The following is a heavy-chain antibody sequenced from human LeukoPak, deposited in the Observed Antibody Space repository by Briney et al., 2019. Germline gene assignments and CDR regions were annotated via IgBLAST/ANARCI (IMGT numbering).Heavy chain of an antibody. D-gene: IGHD2-2*01. CDR2: ISPYNDNP. J-gene: IGHJ3*02. CDR3: ARDIGYCSSTSCYLLGLLGAFDI. V-gene: IGHV1-18*01. Sequence: ASVKVSCKASGYTFTSYGISWVRQAPGQGLEWMGWISPYNDNPNYTQKLQGRVTMTTDTSTSTAYMELRSLRSDDTAVYYCARDIGYCSSTSCYLLGLLGAFDIWGQGTMVTVSP. CDR1: GYTFTSYG.